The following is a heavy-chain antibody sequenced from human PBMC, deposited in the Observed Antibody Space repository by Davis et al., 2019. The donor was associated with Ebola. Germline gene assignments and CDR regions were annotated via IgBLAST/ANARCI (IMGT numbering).Heavy chain of an antibody. CDR3: ARVRHPDIWDAFDI. CDR1: GGSVSSGSYY. Sequence: PSETLSLTCTVSGGSVSSGSYYWGWIRQPPGKGLEWIGSIYYSGSTYYNPSLKSRVTISVDTSKNQFSLKLSSVTAADTAVYYCARVRHPDIWDAFDIWGQGTMVTVSS. J-gene: IGHJ3*02. D-gene: IGHD2-15*01. CDR2: IYYSGST. V-gene: IGHV4-39*07.